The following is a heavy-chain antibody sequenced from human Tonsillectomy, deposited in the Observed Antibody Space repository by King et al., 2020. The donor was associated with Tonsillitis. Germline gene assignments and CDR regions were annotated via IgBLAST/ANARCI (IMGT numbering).Heavy chain of an antibody. D-gene: IGHD3-22*01. CDR2: ISGYNGDT. J-gene: IGHJ4*02. CDR3: ARTVTVIVVTPNDY. CDR1: GYTFSNYG. Sequence: VQLVESGAEVKKPGASVKVSCTASGYTFSNYGITWVRQAPGQGLEWMGWISGYNGDTNYAQKVQDRVTMTTDTSTSTAYMELRSLRSDDTAVYYCARTVTVIVVTPNDYWGQGTLVTVSS. V-gene: IGHV1-18*01.